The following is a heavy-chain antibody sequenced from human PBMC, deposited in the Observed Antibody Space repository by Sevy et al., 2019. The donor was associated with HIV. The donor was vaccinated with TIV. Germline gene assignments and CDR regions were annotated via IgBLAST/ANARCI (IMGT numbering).Heavy chain of an antibody. CDR1: GYTFTSYG. D-gene: IGHD3-3*01. CDR2: ISAYNGNT. V-gene: IGHV1-18*01. CDR3: ARGGITIFGVVLYYYGMDV. Sequence: ASVKVSCKASGYTFTSYGISWVRQAPGQGLEWMGWISAYNGNTNYAQKLQGRVTMTTDTSTSTAYMGLRSLGSDDTAVYYCARGGITIFGVVLYYYGMDVWGQGTTVTVSS. J-gene: IGHJ6*02.